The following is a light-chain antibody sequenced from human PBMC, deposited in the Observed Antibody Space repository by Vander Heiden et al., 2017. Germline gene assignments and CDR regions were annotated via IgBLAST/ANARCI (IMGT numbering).Light chain of an antibody. Sequence: EIVMTQSPATLSVSPGERATLSCRASQSVSSNLAWYQQKPGQAPRLLIYGASTRATGIPARFSGSGSGREFTLTISSLQSEDFAVYYCQQYNNWPPLPNFGQGTRLEIK. CDR3: QQYNNWPPLPN. CDR1: QSVSSN. V-gene: IGKV3-15*01. J-gene: IGKJ5*01. CDR2: GAS.